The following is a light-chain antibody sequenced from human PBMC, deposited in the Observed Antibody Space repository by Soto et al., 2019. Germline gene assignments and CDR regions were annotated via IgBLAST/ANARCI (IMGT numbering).Light chain of an antibody. CDR3: AAWDVSLKGFV. V-gene: IGLV1-44*01. J-gene: IGLJ1*01. CDR1: NSNIGSYT. CDR2: SSN. Sequence: QSVLTQPPSASATPGQRVTISCFGSNSNIGSYTVNWYRQHPGTAPKLLIYSSNQRPSGVPDRFSASKSGTSASLAISGLQSADEATYFCAAWDVSLKGFVFGTGTKLTVL.